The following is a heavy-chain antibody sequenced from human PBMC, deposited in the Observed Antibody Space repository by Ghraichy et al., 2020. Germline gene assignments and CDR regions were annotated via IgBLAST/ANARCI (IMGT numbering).Heavy chain of an antibody. V-gene: IGHV3-21*01. CDR1: GFTFSSYS. CDR3: ARYVLLAAVDWYFDL. CDR2: ISSSSSYI. D-gene: IGHD6-19*01. Sequence: GESLNISCAASGFTFSSYSMNWVRQAPGTGLEWVSSISSSSSYIYYADSVKGRFTISRDNAKNSLYLQMNSLRAEDTSVYYCARYVLLAAVDWYFDLWGRGTLVTVSS. J-gene: IGHJ2*01.